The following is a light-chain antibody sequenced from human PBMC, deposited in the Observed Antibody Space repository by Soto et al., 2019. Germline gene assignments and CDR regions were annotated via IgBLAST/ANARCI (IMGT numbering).Light chain of an antibody. V-gene: IGKV3-20*01. CDR2: RIY. J-gene: IGKJ1*01. CDR3: QQYDNCPQA. Sequence: VWAQCTDSVYISAGAGASLYCRASEALGRNYLAWYQQKPGQAPRLLIHRIYIRAAGIPDRFTGSASGTDFTLTFSSLNPEDFAVYYFQQYDNCPQAFRQGTKVDIK. CDR1: EALGRNY.